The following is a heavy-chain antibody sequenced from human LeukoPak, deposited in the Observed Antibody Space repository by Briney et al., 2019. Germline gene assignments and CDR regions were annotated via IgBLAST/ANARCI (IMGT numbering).Heavy chain of an antibody. Sequence: GASVKVSCKASGGTFSSYAMSWVRQAPGQGLEWMGGIIPIFGTANYAQKFQGRVTITADESTSTAYMELSSLRSEDTAVYYCARTPYDYVWGSYRSTHCFDYWGQGTLVTVSS. D-gene: IGHD3-16*02. CDR3: ARTPYDYVWGSYRSTHCFDY. CDR2: IIPIFGTA. J-gene: IGHJ4*02. CDR1: GGTFSSYA. V-gene: IGHV1-69*13.